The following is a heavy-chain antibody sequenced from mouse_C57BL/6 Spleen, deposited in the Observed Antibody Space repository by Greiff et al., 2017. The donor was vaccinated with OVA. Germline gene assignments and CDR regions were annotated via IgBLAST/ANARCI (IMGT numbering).Heavy chain of an antibody. Sequence: EVQGVESGGGLVKPGGSLKLSCAASGFTFSSYAMSWVRQTPEKRLEWVATISDGGSYTYSPDNVKGRFTISRDNAKNNLYLQMSHLKSEDTAMYYCASTVVAHWYFDVWGTGTTVTVSS. CDR3: ASTVVAHWYFDV. D-gene: IGHD1-1*01. CDR1: GFTFSSYA. J-gene: IGHJ1*03. V-gene: IGHV5-4*01. CDR2: ISDGGSYT.